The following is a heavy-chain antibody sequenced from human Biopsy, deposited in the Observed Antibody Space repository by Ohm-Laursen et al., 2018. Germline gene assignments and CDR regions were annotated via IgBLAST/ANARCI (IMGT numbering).Heavy chain of an antibody. V-gene: IGHV4-59*01. CDR3: ARATNSTGWPYYYFYGMDV. D-gene: IGHD2/OR15-2a*01. CDR1: GGTISSDY. J-gene: IGHJ6*02. Sequence: SETLSFTSTVSGGTISSDYWSWLRQTPGKGLEWIGYINYSGSTNYNPSLKSRVTISVDTSKNQFSLRLNSVTAADTAVYYCARATNSTGWPYYYFYGMDVWGQGTTVTVSS. CDR2: INYSGST.